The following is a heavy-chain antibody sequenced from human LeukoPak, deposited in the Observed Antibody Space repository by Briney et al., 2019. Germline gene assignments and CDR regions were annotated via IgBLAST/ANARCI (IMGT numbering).Heavy chain of an antibody. D-gene: IGHD5-18*01. CDR3: AREGYIYGSSGGYF. J-gene: IGHJ4*02. Sequence: GGSLRLSCVASGFTFGKYWMSWVRQAPGKGLEWVANIKLDGSEKNYVDSVKGRFTISRDNTKNSLYPQMNSLRAEDTAVYYCAREGYIYGSSGGYFWGQGTLVTVSS. V-gene: IGHV3-7*01. CDR1: GFTFGKYW. CDR2: IKLDGSEK.